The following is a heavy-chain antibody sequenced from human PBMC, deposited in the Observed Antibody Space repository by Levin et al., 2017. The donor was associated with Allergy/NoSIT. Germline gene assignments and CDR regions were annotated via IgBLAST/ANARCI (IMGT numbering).Heavy chain of an antibody. V-gene: IGHV4-31*03. Sequence: LRLSCSVSGGSTRLGGYYWGWIRQHPVTGLEWLGYIYYSGETFYNPSVESRLVISHDTSENQFSLKLTSLTAADTAVDYCVRAQTGYVSPFDFWGPGTLVTVSS. J-gene: IGHJ4*02. CDR3: VRAQTGYVSPFDF. D-gene: IGHD3-9*01. CDR2: IYYSGET. CDR1: GGSTRLGGYY.